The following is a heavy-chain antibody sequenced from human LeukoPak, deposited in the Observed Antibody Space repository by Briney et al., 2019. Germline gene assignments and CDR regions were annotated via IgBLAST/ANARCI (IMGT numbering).Heavy chain of an antibody. V-gene: IGHV3-11*01. J-gene: IGHJ4*02. CDR1: GFTFSDYY. D-gene: IGHD3-22*01. CDR3: ARTRKNYYDSSGLFDY. Sequence: GGSLRLSCAASGFTFSDYYMSWIRQAPGKGLERVSYISSSGSTKYSADSVKGRFTFSRDNAKNSLYLQMNSLRAEDTAVYYCARTRKNYYDSSGLFDYWGQGTLVTVSS. CDR2: ISSSGSTK.